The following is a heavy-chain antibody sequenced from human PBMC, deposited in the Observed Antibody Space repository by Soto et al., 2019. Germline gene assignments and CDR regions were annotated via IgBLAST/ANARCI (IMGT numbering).Heavy chain of an antibody. CDR3: AEHHGPTTSENWFAP. CDR1: GYTFFTYD. CDR2: ISTYSGDT. J-gene: IGHJ5*02. Sequence: QVHLVQSGVEVKTPGASVKVSCQASGYTFFTYDISWVRQAPGQGLVWMAWISTYSGDTKYAQKYQGRVTMTTDTSTTTTYLELRSLRSADTAVYYCAEHHGPTTSENWFAPWGQGTLVTVSS. V-gene: IGHV1-18*01. D-gene: IGHD5-12*01.